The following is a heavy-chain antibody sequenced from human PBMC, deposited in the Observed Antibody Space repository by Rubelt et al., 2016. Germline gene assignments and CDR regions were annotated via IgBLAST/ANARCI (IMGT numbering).Heavy chain of an antibody. CDR2: IYHSWST. V-gene: IGHV4-4*02. CDR3: ARSTSCCYCDY. CDR1: GGSISSSNW. D-gene: IGHD2-2*01. Sequence: QVQLQESGPGLVKPSGTLSLTCAVSGGSISSSNWWSWVRQPPGKGLEWIGEIYHSWSTNYNPSLRSRVPISVDKSKNQFSLKLSSVTAADTAVYYCARSTSCCYCDYWGQGTLVTVSS. J-gene: IGHJ4*02.